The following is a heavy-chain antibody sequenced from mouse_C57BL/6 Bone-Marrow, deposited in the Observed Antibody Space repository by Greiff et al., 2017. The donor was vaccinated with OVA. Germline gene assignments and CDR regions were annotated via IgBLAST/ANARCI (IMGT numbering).Heavy chain of an antibody. CDR1: GYAFTNYL. V-gene: IGHV1-54*01. CDR2: INPGSGGT. CDR3: ARGNLRDY. Sequence: QVQLQQSGAELVRPGTSVKVSCKASGYAFTNYLIEWVKQRPGQGLEWIGVINPGSGGTNYNEKFKGKATLTADKSSSTAYMQLSSLTSEDSAVYVCARGNLRDYWGQGTTLTVSS. J-gene: IGHJ2*01.